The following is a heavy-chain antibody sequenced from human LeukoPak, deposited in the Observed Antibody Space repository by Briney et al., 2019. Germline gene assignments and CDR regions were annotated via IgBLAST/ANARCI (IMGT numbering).Heavy chain of an antibody. V-gene: IGHV1-24*01. J-gene: IGHJ6*03. D-gene: IGHD3-22*01. Sequence: ASVKVSCKVSGYTLTELSMDWVRQAPGKGLEWMGGFDPEDGETIYAQKFRGRVTMTEDTPTDTAYMELGSLRSEDTAVYYCASSPYYDSSGYQYYYYYYMDVWGKGTTVTVSS. CDR3: ASSPYYDSSGYQYYYYYYMDV. CDR1: GYTLTELS. CDR2: FDPEDGET.